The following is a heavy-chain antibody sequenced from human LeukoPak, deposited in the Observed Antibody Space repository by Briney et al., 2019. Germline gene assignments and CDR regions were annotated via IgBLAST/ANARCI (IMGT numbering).Heavy chain of an antibody. D-gene: IGHD1-26*01. CDR3: ALQSGSYYNARPIDY. V-gene: IGHV3-23*01. J-gene: IGHJ4*02. CDR1: GFTFSSYA. CDR2: ISGSGGST. Sequence: GGSLRLSCAASGFTFSSYAMSWVRQAPGKGLEWVSAISGSGGSTYYADSVKGRFTISGDNSKNTLYLQMNSLRAEDTAVYYCALQSGSYYNARPIDYWGQGTLVTVSS.